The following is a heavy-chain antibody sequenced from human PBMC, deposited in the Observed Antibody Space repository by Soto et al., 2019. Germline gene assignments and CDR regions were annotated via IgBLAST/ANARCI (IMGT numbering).Heavy chain of an antibody. CDR1: GFTFSSYA. CDR2: ISGSGDST. CDR3: ARDLYYGDLTYYFDY. J-gene: IGHJ4*02. V-gene: IGHV3-23*01. Sequence: GGSLRLSCAASGFTFSSYAMSWVRQAPGKGLEWVSGISGSGDSTYYADSVKGRFTISRDNSKKTLYLQMNSLRAEDTAVYYCARDLYYGDLTYYFDYWGQGTLVTVSS. D-gene: IGHD4-17*01.